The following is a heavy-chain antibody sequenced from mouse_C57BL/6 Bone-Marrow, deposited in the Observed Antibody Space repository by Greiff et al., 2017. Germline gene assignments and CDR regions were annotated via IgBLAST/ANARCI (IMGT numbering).Heavy chain of an antibody. J-gene: IGHJ4*01. CDR3: ASNVDTSYPYAMAY. V-gene: IGHV1-64*01. Sequence: QVQLQQPGAELVKPGASVKLSCKASGYTFTSYWMHWVKQRPGQGLEWIGMIPPNSGSTNYNEKFKSKATLTVDKSSSTAYMQLSSLTSAYSAVYFCASNVDTSYPYAMAYADQRLSVTGSA. CDR1: GYTFTSYW. CDR2: IPPNSGST. D-gene: IGHD1-1*01.